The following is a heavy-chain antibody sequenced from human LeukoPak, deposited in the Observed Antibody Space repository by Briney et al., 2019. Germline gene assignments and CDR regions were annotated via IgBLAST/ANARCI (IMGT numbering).Heavy chain of an antibody. J-gene: IGHJ4*02. D-gene: IGHD2-15*01. V-gene: IGHV4-34*01. Sequence: PSETLSLTCAVYGGSFSGYYWSWIRQPPGKGLEWIGEINHSGSTNYNPSLKSRVTISVDTSKNQFSLKLSSVTAADTAVYYCARGLGYCSGGSCRVFDYWGQGTLVTVSS. CDR2: INHSGST. CDR3: ARGLGYCSGGSCRVFDY. CDR1: GGSFSGYY.